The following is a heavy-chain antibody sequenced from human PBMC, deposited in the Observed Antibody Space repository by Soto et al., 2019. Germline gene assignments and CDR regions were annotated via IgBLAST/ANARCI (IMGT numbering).Heavy chain of an antibody. Sequence: AASVKVSCKASGGTFSSYAISWVRQAPGQGLEWMGGIIPIFGTANYAQKFQGRVTITADESTSTAYMELSSLRSEDTAVYYCARVPPLTPYYFDYWGQGTLVTVSS. J-gene: IGHJ4*02. CDR1: GGTFSSYA. CDR3: ARVPPLTPYYFDY. V-gene: IGHV1-69*13. D-gene: IGHD2-15*01. CDR2: IIPIFGTA.